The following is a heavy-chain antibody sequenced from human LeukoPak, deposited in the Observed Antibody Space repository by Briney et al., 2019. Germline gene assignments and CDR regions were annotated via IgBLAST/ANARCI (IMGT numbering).Heavy chain of an antibody. Sequence: ASVKVSCKASGYTFTSYDINWVRQAIGQGLEWMGWMNPNSGNTGYAQKFQGRVTMTRHTSISTAYMELSSLRSEDTAVYYCARGGKFCSSTSCYTSYYYMDVWGKGTTVTVSS. CDR2: MNPNSGNT. CDR1: GYTFTSYD. V-gene: IGHV1-8*01. J-gene: IGHJ6*03. CDR3: ARGGKFCSSTSCYTSYYYMDV. D-gene: IGHD2-2*02.